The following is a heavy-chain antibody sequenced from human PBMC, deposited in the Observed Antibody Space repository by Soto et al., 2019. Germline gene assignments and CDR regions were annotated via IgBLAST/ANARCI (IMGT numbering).Heavy chain of an antibody. Sequence: EVQLVESGGGLAQPGRSLTLSCSASGITFDDYAMHWVRQPPGKGLEWVAGISWNGDKITYADAVKGRFTISRDNAKNSLYLEMNSLRVEDTAVYYCAKAIENYSTGYYKPFYYFGVDVWGQGTTVTVSS. D-gene: IGHD3-22*01. CDR3: AKAIENYSTGYYKPFYYFGVDV. J-gene: IGHJ6*02. CDR1: GITFDDYA. V-gene: IGHV3-9*01. CDR2: ISWNGDKI.